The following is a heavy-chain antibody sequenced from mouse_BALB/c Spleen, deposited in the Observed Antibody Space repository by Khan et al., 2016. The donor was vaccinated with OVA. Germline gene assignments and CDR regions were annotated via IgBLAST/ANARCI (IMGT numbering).Heavy chain of an antibody. CDR3: ARKGYFDY. J-gene: IGHJ2*01. CDR2: INTTTGEP. CDR1: GYTFTNYG. V-gene: IGHV9-3*02. Sequence: QIQLVQSGPELKKPGETVKISCKASGYTFTNYGMNWVKQAPGKGLKWMGWINTTTGEPTYAEEFKGRFAFSLATSASTAYLQINNLKNEDTATYFCARKGYFDYWGQGTTLTVSS.